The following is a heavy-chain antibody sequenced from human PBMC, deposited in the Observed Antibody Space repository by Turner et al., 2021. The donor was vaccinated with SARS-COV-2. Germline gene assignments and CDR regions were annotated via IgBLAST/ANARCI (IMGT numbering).Heavy chain of an antibody. J-gene: IGHJ3*02. D-gene: IGHD1-1*01. CDR2: ISGIGVTT. Sequence: EVLLLASGGGLVHPGGFLRLSCAASGFTFNNYAMSWVRQAPGRGLQWVSAISGIGVTTYYADSVKGRFTISRDNSMNTLYLQMNSLRAEDTALYYCAKDLAAGATSVSRDAFDIWGQGTMVSVSS. CDR3: AKDLAAGATSVSRDAFDI. V-gene: IGHV3-23*01. CDR1: GFTFNNYA.